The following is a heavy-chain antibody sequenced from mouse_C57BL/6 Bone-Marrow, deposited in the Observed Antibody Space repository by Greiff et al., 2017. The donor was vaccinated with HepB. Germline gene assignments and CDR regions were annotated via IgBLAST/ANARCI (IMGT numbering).Heavy chain of an antibody. Sequence: VHVKQSVAELVRPGASVKLSCTASGFNIKNTYMHWVKQRPEQGLEWIGRIDPANGNTKYAPKFQGKATITADTSSNTAYLQLSSLTSEDTAIYYCAREAYGSSYGFAYWGQGTLVTVSA. CDR1: GFNIKNTY. CDR2: IDPANGNT. J-gene: IGHJ3*01. V-gene: IGHV14-3*01. CDR3: AREAYGSSYGFAY. D-gene: IGHD1-1*01.